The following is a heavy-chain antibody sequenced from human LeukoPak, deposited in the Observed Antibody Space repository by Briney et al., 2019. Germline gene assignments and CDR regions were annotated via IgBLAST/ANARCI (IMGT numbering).Heavy chain of an antibody. Sequence: GGSLRLSCAASGFTFDDYAMHWVRQAPGKGLEWVSGISWNSGSIGYADSVKGRFAISRDNAKNSLYLQMNSLRAEDTAVYYCASRGPLSGAWYFWGQGTLVTVSS. V-gene: IGHV3-9*01. J-gene: IGHJ4*02. CDR2: ISWNSGSI. CDR1: GFTFDDYA. D-gene: IGHD6-19*01. CDR3: ASRGPLSGAWYF.